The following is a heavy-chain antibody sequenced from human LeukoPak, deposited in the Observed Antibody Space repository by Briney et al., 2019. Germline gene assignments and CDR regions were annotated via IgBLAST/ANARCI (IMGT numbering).Heavy chain of an antibody. CDR3: ARIHRGNVVYMDV. D-gene: IGHD2-15*01. J-gene: IGHJ6*03. CDR1: GFTFSSYW. CDR2: INSDGFST. V-gene: IGHV3-74*01. Sequence: GGSLRLSCAASGFTFSSYWMHWVRQAPGKGLVWVSSINSDGFSTSYADSVKGRFTISRDNAKNTLYLQMNSLRAEDTAVYYCARIHRGNVVYMDVWGKGTTVTVSS.